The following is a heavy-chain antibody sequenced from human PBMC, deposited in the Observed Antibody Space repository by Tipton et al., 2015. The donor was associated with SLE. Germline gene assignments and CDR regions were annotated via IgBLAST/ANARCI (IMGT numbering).Heavy chain of an antibody. CDR2: ISGSGGST. D-gene: IGHD6-19*01. J-gene: IGHJ4*02. CDR3: TTDLAVAGDY. V-gene: IGHV3-23*01. CDR1: GFTFSSYA. Sequence: SGFTFSSYAMSWVRQAPGKGLEWVSAISGSGGSTYYADSVKGRFTISRDNSKNTLYLQMNSLKTEDTAVYYCTTDLAVAGDYWGQGTLVTVSS.